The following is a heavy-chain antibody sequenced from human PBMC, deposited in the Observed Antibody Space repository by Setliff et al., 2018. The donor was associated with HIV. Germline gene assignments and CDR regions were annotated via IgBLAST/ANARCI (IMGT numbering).Heavy chain of an antibody. CDR2: INYSGST. J-gene: IGHJ4*02. V-gene: IGHV4-34*01. D-gene: IGHD2-15*01. CDR3: AATYCRGGGRDCPQMYDY. Sequence: SETLSLTCAIYGGSFSGNYWSWIRQPPGKGLEWIGEINYSGSTNHNPFLRSRVTISVDTSKKQFSLKLNSVTAADSAIYYCAATYCRGGGRDCPQMYDYWGQGSLVTVSS. CDR1: GGSFSGNY.